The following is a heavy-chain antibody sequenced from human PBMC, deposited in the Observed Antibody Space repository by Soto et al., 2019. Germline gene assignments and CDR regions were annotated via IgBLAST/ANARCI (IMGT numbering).Heavy chain of an antibody. CDR3: AKVVSLGAPVDRCY. D-gene: IGHD5-12*01. CDR2: ISGSGGST. V-gene: IGHV3-23*01. Sequence: PRGSLRLSCAASGFTFSIFAMSWVRQSPGKGLEWVSTISGSGGSTYYADAVKGRFSISRDNSMGTLYLQMKSLRVEDTAIYYCAKVVSLGAPVDRCYWGQGTLVT. CDR1: GFTFSIFA. J-gene: IGHJ4*02.